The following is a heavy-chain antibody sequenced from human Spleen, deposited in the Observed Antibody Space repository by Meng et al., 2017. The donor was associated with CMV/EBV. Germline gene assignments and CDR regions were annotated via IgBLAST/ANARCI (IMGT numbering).Heavy chain of an antibody. CDR3: ARTPGTIFGVVPYYFDY. V-gene: IGHV1-2*02. CDR1: GYPFTNFG. D-gene: IGHD3-3*01. Sequence: ASVKVSCKASGYPFTNFGISWVRQAPGQGLEWMGWINSNSGGTNYAQKFQGRVTMTRDTSISTAYMELSRLRSDDTAVYYCARTPGTIFGVVPYYFDYWGQGTLVTVSS. CDR2: INSNSGGT. J-gene: IGHJ4*02.